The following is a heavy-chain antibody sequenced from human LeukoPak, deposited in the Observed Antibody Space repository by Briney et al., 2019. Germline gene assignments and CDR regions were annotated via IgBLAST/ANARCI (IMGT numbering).Heavy chain of an antibody. CDR1: GSTFRSHT. D-gene: IGHD2-2*01. CDR2: ISNTGSVI. Sequence: PGGSLRLSCAAPGSTFRSHTMNWVRQAPGKGLEWISYISNTGSVIYYADSVKGRFTISRDNAKNSLYPQMNSLRAEDTAVYYCARNLPAADYWGQGTLVTVSS. J-gene: IGHJ4*02. V-gene: IGHV3-48*04. CDR3: ARNLPAADY.